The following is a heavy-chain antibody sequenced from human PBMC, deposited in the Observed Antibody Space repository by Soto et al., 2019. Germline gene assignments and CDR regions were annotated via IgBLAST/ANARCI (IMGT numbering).Heavy chain of an antibody. D-gene: IGHD6-19*01. CDR1: GFSLSTYD. J-gene: IGHJ4*02. CDR3: AREAPVAGTNYFDL. CDR2: IRGDGDST. Sequence: EVQLLESGGGLVQPGGSLRLSCAASGFSLSTYDMIWVRQAPGKGLEWVSDIRGDGDSTYYADSVKGRFTISRDKANNTGSLQMNSLRGEDTAVYYCAREAPVAGTNYFDLWGQGTLVTVSS. V-gene: IGHV3-23*01.